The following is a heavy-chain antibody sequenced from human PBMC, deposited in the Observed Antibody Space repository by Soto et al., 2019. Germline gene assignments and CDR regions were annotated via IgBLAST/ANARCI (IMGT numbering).Heavy chain of an antibody. V-gene: IGHV1-3*01. D-gene: IGHD3-22*01. CDR1: GYTFTSYA. J-gene: IGHJ4*02. Sequence: ASVKVSCKASGYTFTSYAMHWVRQAPGQRLEWMGWINAGNGNTKYSQKFQGRVTITRDTSASTAYMELSSLRSEDTAVYYCARDLGYYDSSGYFHYFDYWGQGTLVTVSS. CDR3: ARDLGYYDSSGYFHYFDY. CDR2: INAGNGNT.